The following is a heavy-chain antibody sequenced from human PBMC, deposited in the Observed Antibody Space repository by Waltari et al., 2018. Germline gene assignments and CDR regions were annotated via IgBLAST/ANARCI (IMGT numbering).Heavy chain of an antibody. CDR2: IYTSGST. CDR1: GGSIDSGSYS. Sequence: QVQLQESGPGLVKPSQTLSLTCPVSGGSIDSGSYSWSWIRQPAGKGLEWIGRIYTSGSTNYNPSLKSRVTISVDTSKTQFSLNLSSVTAADTAVYYCARGPLLSKVDYWGQGTLVTVSS. V-gene: IGHV4-61*02. CDR3: ARGPLLSKVDY. J-gene: IGHJ4*02. D-gene: IGHD1-26*01.